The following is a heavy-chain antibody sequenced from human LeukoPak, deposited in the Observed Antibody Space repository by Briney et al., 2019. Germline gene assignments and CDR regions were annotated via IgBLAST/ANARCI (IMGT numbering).Heavy chain of an antibody. CDR1: GGSISSGTYY. CDR3: AREGLNMVRGVIPKEAWGWFDP. J-gene: IGHJ5*02. CDR2: IYTSGSI. Sequence: SQTLSLTCTVSGGSISSGTYYWNWIRQPAGKGLEWIGRIYTSGSINYNPSLKSRVTISVDTSKNQFSLKLSSVTAADTAVYYCAREGLNMVRGVIPKEAWGWFDPWGQGTLVTVSS. V-gene: IGHV4-61*02. D-gene: IGHD3-10*01.